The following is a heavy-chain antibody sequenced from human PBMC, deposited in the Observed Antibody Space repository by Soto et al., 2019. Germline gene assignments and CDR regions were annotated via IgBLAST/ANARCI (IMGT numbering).Heavy chain of an antibody. D-gene: IGHD3-16*01. CDR2: IYYSGST. Sequence: QLQLQESGPGLVKPSETLSLTCTVSGGSISSSSYYWGWIRQPPGKGLEWIGSIYYSGSTYYNPSPKSRVTISVDMTNNHFSLKLSSVSAADTAVYYCASLIMTTFVSMDVWGQGTTVTVSS. CDR1: GGSISSSSYY. J-gene: IGHJ6*02. CDR3: ASLIMTTFVSMDV. V-gene: IGHV4-39*02.